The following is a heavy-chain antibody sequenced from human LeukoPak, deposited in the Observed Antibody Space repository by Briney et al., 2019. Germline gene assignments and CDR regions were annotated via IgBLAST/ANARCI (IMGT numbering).Heavy chain of an antibody. Sequence: GASVKVSCKASGYTFTSYGISWVRQAPGQGLEWMGWISAYNGNTNYAQKLQGRVTMTTDTSTSTAYMELRSLRSDDTAVYYCAKGLSAGTDGENSFDYWGQGTLLTVSS. V-gene: IGHV1-18*01. CDR1: GYTFTSYG. CDR2: ISAYNGNT. J-gene: IGHJ4*02. D-gene: IGHD6-13*01. CDR3: AKGLSAGTDGENSFDY.